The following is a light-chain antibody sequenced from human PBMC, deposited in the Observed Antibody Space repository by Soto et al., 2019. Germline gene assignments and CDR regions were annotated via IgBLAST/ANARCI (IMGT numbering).Light chain of an antibody. J-gene: IGKJ5*01. CDR2: GAS. CDR3: QQRTDWPIT. CDR1: QSVPTY. Sequence: VLTQSPATLSLSPGERATLSCRASQSVPTYLAWYQQRPGQAPRLLIYGASNRATGIPARFSGSGSGTDFTLTISSLEPEDFAVYYCQQRTDWPITFGQGTRLEIK. V-gene: IGKV3-11*01.